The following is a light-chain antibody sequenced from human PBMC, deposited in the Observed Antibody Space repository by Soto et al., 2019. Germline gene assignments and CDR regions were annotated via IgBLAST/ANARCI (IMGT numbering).Light chain of an antibody. CDR1: GSDIGAYDY. CDR3: SSYGGRNTLV. V-gene: IGLV2-8*01. Sequence: QSVLTQPPSASGSPGQSVTISCTGTGSDIGAYDYVSWYQQRPGKAPKLIIYEVSRRPSGVPDRFPGSKYGNTASLTVSGLQSDDEADYYCSSYGGRNTLVFGGGTKLTVL. J-gene: IGLJ2*01. CDR2: EVS.